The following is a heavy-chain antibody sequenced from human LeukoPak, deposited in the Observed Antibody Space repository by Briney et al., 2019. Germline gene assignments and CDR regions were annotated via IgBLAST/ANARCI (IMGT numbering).Heavy chain of an antibody. J-gene: IGHJ5*02. CDR3: ARVNGYYYDSSGYGNWFDP. CDR2: IYSDNT. D-gene: IGHD3-22*01. CDR1: GFTVSSNS. V-gene: IGHV3-66*03. Sequence: PGGSLRLSCTVSGFTVSSNSMSWVRQAPGKGLEWVSFIYSDNTYYSDSVKGRFTISRDNSKNTLYLQMNSLRAEDTAVYYCARVNGYYYDSSGYGNWFDPWGQGTLVTVSS.